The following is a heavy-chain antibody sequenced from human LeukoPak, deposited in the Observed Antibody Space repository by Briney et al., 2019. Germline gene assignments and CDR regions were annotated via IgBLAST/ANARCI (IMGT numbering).Heavy chain of an antibody. V-gene: IGHV1-69*04. CDR3: AKDQPYRYYGSGSYSDY. D-gene: IGHD3-10*01. Sequence: SVKVSCKASGGTFSSYAISWVRQAPGQGLEWMGRIIPILGIANYAQKFQGRVTITADKSTSTAYMELSSLRSEDTAVYYCAKDQPYRYYGSGSYSDYWGQETLVTVSS. CDR2: IIPILGIA. CDR1: GGTFSSYA. J-gene: IGHJ4*02.